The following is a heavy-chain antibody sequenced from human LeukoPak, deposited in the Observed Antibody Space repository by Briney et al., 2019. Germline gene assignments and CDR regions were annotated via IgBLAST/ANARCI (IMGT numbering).Heavy chain of an antibody. Sequence: GSLRLSCAASGFTFSTYWMHCVRQAPGKGLVWVSRLSPDGSSSMYADSVKGRFTVSRDNSKNTLYLQMNSLRAEDAAVYYCTRSPSLGGNYWGFDYWGQGTLVTVSS. CDR2: LSPDGSSS. J-gene: IGHJ4*02. D-gene: IGHD1-26*01. CDR1: GFTFSTYW. CDR3: TRSPSLGGNYWGFDY. V-gene: IGHV3-74*03.